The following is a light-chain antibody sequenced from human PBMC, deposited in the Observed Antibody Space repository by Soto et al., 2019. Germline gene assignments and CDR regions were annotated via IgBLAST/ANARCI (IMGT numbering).Light chain of an antibody. CDR1: QSVSSY. J-gene: IGKJ5*01. CDR3: QQRRNWPAIT. CDR2: DSS. V-gene: IGKV3-11*01. Sequence: EIVLTQSPATLSLSPGERATLSCRASQSVSSYLAWYQQNPGQAPRLLIYDSSNRATGIPAMFSGSGSGTDFTPTISSLEPEDFAVYYCQQRRNWPAITFGQGTRLEIK.